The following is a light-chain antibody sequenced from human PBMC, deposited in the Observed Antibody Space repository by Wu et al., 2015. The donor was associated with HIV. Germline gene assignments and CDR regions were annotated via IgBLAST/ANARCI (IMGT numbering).Light chain of an antibody. Sequence: ERATLFCRASTEISNNLASVPAETWPRLPRLLIFGASIRPLAIPARFSGGGSGTEFTLTISILQSEDFAVYYCQQYNNLYSFGQGTKLEIK. CDR3: QQYNNLYS. J-gene: IGKJ2*01. CDR2: GAS. CDR1: TEISNN. V-gene: IGKV3D-15*03.